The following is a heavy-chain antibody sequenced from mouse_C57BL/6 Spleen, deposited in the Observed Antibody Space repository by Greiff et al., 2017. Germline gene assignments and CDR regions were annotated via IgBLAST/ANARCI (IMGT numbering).Heavy chain of an antibody. D-gene: IGHD2-2*01. CDR2: ISYDGSN. J-gene: IGHJ4*01. CDR1: GYSITSGYY. CDR3: AGYLYAMDY. V-gene: IGHV3-6*01. Sequence: DVQLQESGPGLVKPSQSLSLTCSVTGYSITSGYYWNWIRQFPGNKLEWMGYISYDGSNNYNPSLKNRISITRDTSKNQFFLKLNSVTTEDTATYYCAGYLYAMDYWGQGTSVTVSS.